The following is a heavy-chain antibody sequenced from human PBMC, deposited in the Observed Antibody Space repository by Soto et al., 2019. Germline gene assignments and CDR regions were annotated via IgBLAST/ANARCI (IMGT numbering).Heavy chain of an antibody. CDR1: GFTFSSYA. D-gene: IGHD6-13*01. CDR2: ISYDGSNK. Sequence: GGSLRLSCAASGFTFSSYAMHWVRQAPGKGLEWVAVISYDGSNKYYADSVKGRFTISRDNSKNTLYLQMNSLRAEDTAVYYCAREFMSSWYSYYGMDVWGQGTTVTVSS. J-gene: IGHJ6*02. V-gene: IGHV3-30-3*01. CDR3: AREFMSSWYSYYGMDV.